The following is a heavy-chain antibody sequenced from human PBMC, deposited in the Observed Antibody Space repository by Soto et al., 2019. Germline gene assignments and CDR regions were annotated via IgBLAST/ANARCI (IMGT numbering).Heavy chain of an antibody. CDR2: ISSSSST. V-gene: IGHV3-48*02. CDR1: GFTFSTYS. D-gene: IGHD3-3*01. CDR3: ARTMWSGYFQADY. Sequence: ESGGGLVQPGGSLRLSCVASGFTFSTYSMNWVRQAPGKGLEWISYISSSSSTTYADSVKGRFTISRDNAKNSLYLQMNSLRDDDTAVYYCARTMWSGYFQADYWGQGTLVTVSS. J-gene: IGHJ4*02.